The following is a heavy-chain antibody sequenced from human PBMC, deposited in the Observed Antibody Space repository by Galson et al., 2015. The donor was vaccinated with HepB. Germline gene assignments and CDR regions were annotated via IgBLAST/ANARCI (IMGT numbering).Heavy chain of an antibody. CDR3: ATDKGYSSGWYIFDH. D-gene: IGHD6-19*01. Sequence: SLRLSCAASGFTFSSYAMSWVRQAPGKGLEWVSAISGSGGSTYYADSVKGRFTISRDNSKNTLYLQMNSLRAEDTAVYYCATDKGYSSGWYIFDHWDQGTLVTVSS. V-gene: IGHV3-23*01. CDR1: GFTFSSYA. CDR2: ISGSGGST. J-gene: IGHJ4*02.